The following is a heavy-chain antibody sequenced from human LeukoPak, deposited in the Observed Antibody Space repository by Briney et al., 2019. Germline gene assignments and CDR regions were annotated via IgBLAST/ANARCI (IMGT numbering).Heavy chain of an antibody. Sequence: PSETLSLTCTVSGYSISSGYYWGWIRQPPGKGLEWIGYIYYSGSTYYNPSLKSRVTISVDTSKNQFSLKLSSVTAADTAVYYCARSDDYNGFIDYWGQGTLDTVSS. CDR1: GYSISSGYY. CDR3: ARSDDYNGFIDY. D-gene: IGHD4-11*01. V-gene: IGHV4-38-2*02. J-gene: IGHJ4*02. CDR2: IYYSGST.